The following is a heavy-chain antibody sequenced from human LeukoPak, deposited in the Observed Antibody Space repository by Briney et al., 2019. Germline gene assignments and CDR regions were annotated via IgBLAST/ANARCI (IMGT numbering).Heavy chain of an antibody. D-gene: IGHD3-10*01. J-gene: IGHJ4*02. CDR1: GFTFSSYG. V-gene: IGHV3-30*18. CDR2: ISYDGSNK. Sequence: GGSLRLSCAASGFTFSSYGMHWVRQAPGKGLEWVAVISYDGSNKYYADSAKGRFTISRDNSKNTLYLQMNSLRAEDTAVYYCAKDHPGDRDYWGQGTLVTVSS. CDR3: AKDHPGDRDY.